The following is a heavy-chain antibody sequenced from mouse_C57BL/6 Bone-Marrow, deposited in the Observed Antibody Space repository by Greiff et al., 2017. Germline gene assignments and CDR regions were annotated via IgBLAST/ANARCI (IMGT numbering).Heavy chain of an antibody. D-gene: IGHD1-1*01. CDR3: TTPFYYGISFYWYCDV. J-gene: IGHJ1*03. CDR1: GFNIKDDY. CDR2: IDPENGDT. Sequence: VQLQQSGAELVRPGASVKLSCTASGFNIKDDYMHWVKQRPEQGLEWIGWIDPENGDTEYASKFQGTAPITADTSSNTAYLQLNSLTSDDTAGYYSTTPFYYGISFYWYCDVWGTGTTVTVSS. V-gene: IGHV14-4*01.